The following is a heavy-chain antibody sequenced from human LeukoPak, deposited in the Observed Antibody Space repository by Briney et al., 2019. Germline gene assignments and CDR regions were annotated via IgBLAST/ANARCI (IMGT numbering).Heavy chain of an antibody. CDR1: GFNFRDHW. V-gene: IGHV3-7*03. Sequence: GGSLRLSCAASGFNFRDHWMDWVRQAPGKGLEWVGHIKTDGSETYYLDSLRGRFSISRDNTNNALYLQMNSLRVEDTAVYYCTRAGPRRDGYNSDYWGQGTLVTVSS. CDR3: TRAGPRRDGYNSDY. D-gene: IGHD5-24*01. CDR2: IKTDGSET. J-gene: IGHJ4*02.